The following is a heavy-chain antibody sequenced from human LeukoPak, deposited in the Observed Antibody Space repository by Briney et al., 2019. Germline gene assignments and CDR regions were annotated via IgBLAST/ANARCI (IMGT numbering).Heavy chain of an antibody. J-gene: IGHJ5*02. CDR2: ISAYNGNT. D-gene: IGHD3-22*01. CDR3: ARDSDYYDSSGWFDP. Sequence: ASVKVSCKASGYTFTSYGISWVRQAPGQGLEWMGWISAYNGNTNYAQKLQGRVTMTTDTSTSTAYMELRSLRSDDTAVYYCARDSDYYDSSGWFDPWGQGTLVTVSS. V-gene: IGHV1-18*01. CDR1: GYTFTSYG.